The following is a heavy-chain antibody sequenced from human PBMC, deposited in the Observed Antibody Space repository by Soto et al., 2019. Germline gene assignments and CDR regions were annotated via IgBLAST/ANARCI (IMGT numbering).Heavy chain of an antibody. CDR1: GFSLSTSGVG. J-gene: IGHJ3*02. V-gene: IGHV2-5*02. Sequence: QITLKESGPPLVKPTQTLTLTCTFSGFSLSTSGVGVGWIRQPPVKALEWLALIYWDDDKRYRPSLKSRLTITKDTAKNQVVRTMIHMDTVDTATYYWAHIERGDALDIWGQGTMVTVSS. CDR2: IYWDDDK. CDR3: AHIERGDALDI.